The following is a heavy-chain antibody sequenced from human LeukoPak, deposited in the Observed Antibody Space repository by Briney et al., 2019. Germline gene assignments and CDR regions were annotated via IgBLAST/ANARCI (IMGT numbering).Heavy chain of an antibody. D-gene: IGHD5-18*01. CDR3: ARRRTTMAADVFDI. CDR2: ISYGGST. CDR1: GGSISSYY. V-gene: IGHV4-59*08. J-gene: IGHJ3*02. Sequence: SETLSLTCTVSGGSISSYYWSWMRQPPGKGLEWIGCISYGGSTNFNPSLKSRVTISVDTSKNQFSLKLSSVTAADTAVYYCARRRTTMAADVFDIWGQGTRVTVSS.